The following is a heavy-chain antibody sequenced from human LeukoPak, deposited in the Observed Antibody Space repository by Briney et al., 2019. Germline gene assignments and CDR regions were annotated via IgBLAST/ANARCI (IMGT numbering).Heavy chain of an antibody. Sequence: ASVKVSCKASGYTFTGYYMHWVRQAPGQGVEWMGWINPNSGGTNYAQKFQGRVTMTRDTSISTAYMELSRLRSDDTAVYYCARAGYVGGPSRLYYFDYWGQGTLVTVSS. D-gene: IGHD3-9*01. V-gene: IGHV1-2*02. CDR1: GYTFTGYY. CDR2: INPNSGGT. CDR3: ARAGYVGGPSRLYYFDY. J-gene: IGHJ4*02.